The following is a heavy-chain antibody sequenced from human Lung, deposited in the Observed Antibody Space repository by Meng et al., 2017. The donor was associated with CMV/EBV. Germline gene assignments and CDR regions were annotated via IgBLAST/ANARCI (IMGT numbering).Heavy chain of an antibody. CDR1: GFTFDTYG. V-gene: IGHV3-30*02. CDR2: VRHDGTNK. CDR3: AKDELLYRGAKAYFDY. Sequence: GGSXRLXXAASGFTFDTYGMHWVRQTPGKALEWVAFVRHDGTNKFYGDSVKGLFTISRDNSKNTVYLEMNSLRPEETAVYYGAKDELLYRGAKAYFDYWGQGTXVTVSS. J-gene: IGHJ4*02. D-gene: IGHD3-10*01.